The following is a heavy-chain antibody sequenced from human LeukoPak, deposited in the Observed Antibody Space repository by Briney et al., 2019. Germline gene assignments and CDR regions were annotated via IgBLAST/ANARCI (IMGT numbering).Heavy chain of an antibody. J-gene: IGHJ5*02. V-gene: IGHV4-59*12. CDR1: GGSISSYY. CDR3: ARRSSRWSRAWFDP. CDR2: IYYTGST. Sequence: SETLSLTCTVSGGSISSYYWSWIRQPPGKGLEWIGYIYYTGSTNYNPSLKSRVTISVDTSKNQFSLKLSSVTAADTAVYYCARRSSRWSRAWFDPWGQGTLVTVSS. D-gene: IGHD6-19*01.